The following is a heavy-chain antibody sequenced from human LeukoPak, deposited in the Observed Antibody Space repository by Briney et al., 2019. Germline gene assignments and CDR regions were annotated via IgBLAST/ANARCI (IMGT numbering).Heavy chain of an antibody. CDR3: ASPSTVTTLYYFDY. CDR1: GFTFSSYS. V-gene: IGHV3-21*01. Sequence: PGGSLRLSCAASGFTFSSYSMNWVRQAPGKGLEWVSSISSSSSYIYYADSVKGRFTISRDNSKNTLYLQMNSLRAEDTAVYYCASPSTVTTLYYFDYWGQGTLVTVSS. CDR2: ISSSSSYI. D-gene: IGHD4-17*01. J-gene: IGHJ4*02.